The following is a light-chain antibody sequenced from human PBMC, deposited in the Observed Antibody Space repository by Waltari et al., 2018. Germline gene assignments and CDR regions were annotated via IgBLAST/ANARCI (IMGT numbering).Light chain of an antibody. Sequence: IPMPQSPSSLSSSVGDRVTITGRARKSISRYLNWYNKKPGKAPKLLIDASASLLNGVPARFGGRGSGTDFTRTRRKRKKEEGEKEEGQQSSSSPQSSFGQGTRREIK. CDR2: ASA. CDR1: KSISRY. V-gene: IGKV1-39*01. J-gene: IGKJ5*01. CDR3: QQSSSSPQSS.